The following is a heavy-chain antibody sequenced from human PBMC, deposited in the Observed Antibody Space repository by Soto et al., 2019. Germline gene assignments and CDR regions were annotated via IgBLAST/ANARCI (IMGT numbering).Heavy chain of an antibody. CDR1: GGSMRNYF. D-gene: IGHD6-13*01. CDR3: AAGEASSRNLAPYYLDF. CDR2: IHYSGTT. J-gene: IGHJ4*02. V-gene: IGHV4-59*01. Sequence: SETLSLTCTVSGGSMRNYFWTWIRQPPGKGLEWIGYIHYSGTTSCFPSYNPSLRSRVTISEDTSENLFSLKLLSVTTADTAVYFCAAGEASSRNLAPYYLDFWGQGTLVTVSS.